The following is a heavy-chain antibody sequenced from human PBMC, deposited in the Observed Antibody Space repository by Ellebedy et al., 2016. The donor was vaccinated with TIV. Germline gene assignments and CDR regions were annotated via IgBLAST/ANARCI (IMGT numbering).Heavy chain of an antibody. CDR1: GGSISSYY. D-gene: IGHD3-3*01. J-gene: IGHJ4*02. Sequence: SETLSLTXTVSGGSISSYYWSWIRQPPGKGLEWIGEINHSGSTNYNPSLKSRVTISVDTSKNQFSLKLSSVTAADTAVYYCARGLRFLEWLGPYFDYWGQGTLVTVSS. CDR2: INHSGST. V-gene: IGHV4-34*01. CDR3: ARGLRFLEWLGPYFDY.